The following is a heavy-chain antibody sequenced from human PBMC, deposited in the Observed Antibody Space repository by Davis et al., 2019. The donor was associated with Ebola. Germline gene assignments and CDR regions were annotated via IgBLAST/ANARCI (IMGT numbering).Heavy chain of an antibody. D-gene: IGHD6-13*01. V-gene: IGHV3-49*04. CDR2: IRSKAYGGKT. CDR1: GFTFGDYA. Sequence: PGGSLRLSCTGSGFTFGDYAMSWVRQAPGKGLEWVGFIRSKAYGGKTQYAASVKGRFTISRDDSKSIAYLQMNSLKTEDTAVYYCTRDLKQPPPSYYYGMDVWGQGTTVTVSS. CDR3: TRDLKQPPPSYYYGMDV. J-gene: IGHJ6*02.